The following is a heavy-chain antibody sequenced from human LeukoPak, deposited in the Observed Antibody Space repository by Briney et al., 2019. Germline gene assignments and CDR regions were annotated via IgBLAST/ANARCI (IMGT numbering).Heavy chain of an antibody. Sequence: GASVKVSCKASGGTFSSYAISWVRQAPGQGLEWMGGIIPIFGTANYAQKFQGRVTITADESTSTAYMELSSLRPEDTAVYYCARDLTMGDSSGYADQNYDYWGQGTLVTVSS. CDR1: GGTFSSYA. CDR3: ARDLTMGDSSGYADQNYDY. D-gene: IGHD3-22*01. J-gene: IGHJ4*02. V-gene: IGHV1-69*13. CDR2: IIPIFGTA.